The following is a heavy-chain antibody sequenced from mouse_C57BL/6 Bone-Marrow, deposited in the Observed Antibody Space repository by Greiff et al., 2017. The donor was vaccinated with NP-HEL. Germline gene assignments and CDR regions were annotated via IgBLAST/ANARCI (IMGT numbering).Heavy chain of an antibody. V-gene: IGHV10-1*01. CDR3: VRQGDWYFDV. CDR2: IRSKSNNYAT. J-gene: IGHJ1*03. CDR1: GFSFNTYA. Sequence: DGGLVQPKGSLKLSCAASGFSFNTYAMNWVRQAPGKGLEWVARIRSKSNNYATYYADSVKDRFTISRDDSESMLYLQMNNLKTEDTAMYYCVRQGDWYFDVWGTGTTVTVSS.